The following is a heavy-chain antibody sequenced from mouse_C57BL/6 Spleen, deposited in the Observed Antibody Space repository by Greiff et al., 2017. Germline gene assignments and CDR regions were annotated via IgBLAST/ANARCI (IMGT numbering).Heavy chain of an antibody. Sequence: QVHVKQPGAELVKPGASVKLSCKASGYTFTSYWMHWVKQRPGRGLEWIGRIDPNSGGTKYNEKFKSKATLTVDKPSSTAYMQLSSLTSEDSAVYYCARGDYDYDDCAMDYWGQGTSVTVSS. CDR2: IDPNSGGT. J-gene: IGHJ4*01. D-gene: IGHD2-4*01. CDR3: ARGDYDYDDCAMDY. V-gene: IGHV1-72*01. CDR1: GYTFTSYW.